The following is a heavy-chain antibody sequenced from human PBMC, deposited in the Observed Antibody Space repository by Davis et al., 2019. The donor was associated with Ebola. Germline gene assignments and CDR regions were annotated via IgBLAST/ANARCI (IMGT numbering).Heavy chain of an antibody. D-gene: IGHD3-16*02. V-gene: IGHV3-43*02. J-gene: IGHJ4*02. CDR1: GFTFDAYA. CDR2: ISGDGGST. Sequence: GGSLRLSCAASGFTFDAYAMHWVRQAPGKGLEWVSLISGDGGSTYYADSVKGRFAISRDNSKNSLYLQMNSLRTEDTALYYCAKDFTFGGVIVIPPHWGQGTLVTVSS. CDR3: AKDFTFGGVIVIPPH.